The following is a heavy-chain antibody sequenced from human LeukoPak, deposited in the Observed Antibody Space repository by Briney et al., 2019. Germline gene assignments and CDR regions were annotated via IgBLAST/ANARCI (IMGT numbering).Heavy chain of an antibody. J-gene: IGHJ1*01. D-gene: IGHD6-6*01. V-gene: IGHV3-30*02. CDR1: GFTFSSYG. CDR3: AKVEYSSNIPQH. CDR2: IRYDGSNE. Sequence: GGSLRLSCAASGFTFSSYGMHWVRQAPGKGLEWVAFIRYDGSNEYYADSVKGRFTISRDNSKNTQYLQMNSLRAEDTAVYYCAKVEYSSNIPQHWGQGTLVTVSS.